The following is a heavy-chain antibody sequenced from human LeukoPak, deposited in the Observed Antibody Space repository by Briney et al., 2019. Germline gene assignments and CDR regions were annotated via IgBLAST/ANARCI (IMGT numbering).Heavy chain of an antibody. J-gene: IGHJ4*02. CDR1: GFTFSIYS. Sequence: GGSLRLSCAASGFTFSIYSMSWVRQAPGKGLEWVSSISSSSSYIYYADSAKGRFTISRDNAKNSLYLQMNSLRAEDTALYSCARVGLGYCSGGTCIDFWGQGTLVTVSS. CDR2: ISSSSSYI. V-gene: IGHV3-21*01. D-gene: IGHD2-15*01. CDR3: ARVGLGYCSGGTCIDF.